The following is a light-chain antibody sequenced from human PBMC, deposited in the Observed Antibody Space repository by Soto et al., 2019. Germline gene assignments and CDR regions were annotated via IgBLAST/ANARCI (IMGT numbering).Light chain of an antibody. CDR2: GSY. CDR3: QQYNNLSPLT. J-gene: IGKJ4*01. V-gene: IGKV3-15*01. CDR1: QSVSRN. Sequence: VVMTQSPATLSVSPGESATLSCRASQSVSRNLVWYQQKPGQATRLLLYGSYFRATNVTDRFTGRGSGTEFTLTISGLQSDDSAIYYCQQYNNLSPLTFGEGTKVEIK.